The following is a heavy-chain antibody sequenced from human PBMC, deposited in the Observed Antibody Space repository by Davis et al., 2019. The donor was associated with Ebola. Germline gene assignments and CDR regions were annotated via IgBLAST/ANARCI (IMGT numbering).Heavy chain of an antibody. CDR2: IYYNGST. CDR1: GGSFNGYY. J-gene: IGHJ4*02. V-gene: IGHV4-39*01. Sequence: SETLSLTCAVYGGSFNGYYWGWIRQPPGKGLEWIGSIYYNGSTYYNPSLKSRVTISVDTSKNQFSLKLSSVTAADTAVYYCARSPTPQLWFLFDFWGQGTLVTVSS. D-gene: IGHD5-18*01. CDR3: ARSPTPQLWFLFDF.